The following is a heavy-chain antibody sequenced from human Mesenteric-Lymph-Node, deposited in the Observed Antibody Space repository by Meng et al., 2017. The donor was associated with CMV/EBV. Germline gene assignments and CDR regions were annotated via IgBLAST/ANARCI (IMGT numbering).Heavy chain of an antibody. D-gene: IGHD2-2*01. CDR1: GFTVSSNY. J-gene: IGHJ6*02. CDR3: ARDNGYCSGTSCYDSYYYYGMDV. Sequence: GGSLRLSCAASGFTVSSNYMSWVRQAPGKGLEWVSVIYSGGSTYYADSVKGRFTISRDNSKNTLYLQMNSLRAEDTAVYYCARDNGYCSGTSCYDSYYYYGMDVWGQGTTVTVSS. CDR2: IYSGGST. V-gene: IGHV3-53*01.